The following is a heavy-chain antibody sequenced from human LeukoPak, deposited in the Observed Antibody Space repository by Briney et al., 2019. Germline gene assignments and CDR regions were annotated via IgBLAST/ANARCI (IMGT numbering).Heavy chain of an antibody. D-gene: IGHD1-26*01. J-gene: IGHJ4*02. CDR2: ISGNAGST. Sequence: GGSLRLSCAASGFTLSSYAMSWVRQAPGKGLEWVSLISGNAGSTYYADSVKGRFTISRDITKNTLYLQMNSLRAEDTAIYYCAKSRGSTLFDSWGQGTLVTVSS. CDR1: GFTLSSYA. V-gene: IGHV3-23*01. CDR3: AKSRGSTLFDS.